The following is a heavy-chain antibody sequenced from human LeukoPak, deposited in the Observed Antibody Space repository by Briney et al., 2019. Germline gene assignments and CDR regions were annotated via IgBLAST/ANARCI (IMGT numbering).Heavy chain of an antibody. CDR3: VAESIAARPV. Sequence: ASVKVSCKASAATFSSYAISWVRQAPGQGLEWMGGIIPIFGTANYAQKFQGRVTITTDESTSTAYMELSSLRSEDTAVYYCVAESIAARPVWGKGTTVTVSS. V-gene: IGHV1-69*05. J-gene: IGHJ6*04. D-gene: IGHD6-6*01. CDR1: AATFSSYA. CDR2: IIPIFGTA.